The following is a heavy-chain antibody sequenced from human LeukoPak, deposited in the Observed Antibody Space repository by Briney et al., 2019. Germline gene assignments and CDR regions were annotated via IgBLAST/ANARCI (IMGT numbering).Heavy chain of an antibody. D-gene: IGHD6-19*01. Sequence: GGSLRLSCAASGFTFSSYAMHWVRQAPSKGLEWVAVISYDGSNKYYADSVKGRFTISRDNSKNTLYLQMNSLRAEDTAVYYCARETRDSSDSAYWGQGTLVTVSS. CDR2: ISYDGSNK. CDR3: ARETRDSSDSAY. J-gene: IGHJ4*02. CDR1: GFTFSSYA. V-gene: IGHV3-30-3*01.